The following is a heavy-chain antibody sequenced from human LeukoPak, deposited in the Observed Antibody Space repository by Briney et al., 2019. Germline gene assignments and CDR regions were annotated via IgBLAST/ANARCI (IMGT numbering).Heavy chain of an antibody. D-gene: IGHD6-13*01. CDR1: GFTFSGAW. CDR2: ISSSSSYI. V-gene: IGHV3-21*01. CDR3: AKDPGRQQLVLGYMDV. J-gene: IGHJ6*03. Sequence: PGGSLRLSCTASGFTFSGAWMTWVRQAPGKGLEWISSISSSSSYIYYADSVKGRFTISRDNAKNSLYLQMNSLRAEDTAVYYCAKDPGRQQLVLGYMDVWGKGTTVTVSS.